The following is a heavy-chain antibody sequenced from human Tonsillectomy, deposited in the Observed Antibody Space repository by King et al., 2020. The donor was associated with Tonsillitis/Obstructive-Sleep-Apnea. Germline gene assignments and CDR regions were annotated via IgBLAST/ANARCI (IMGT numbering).Heavy chain of an antibody. CDR3: ARCGTLEWFDYYMDV. CDR1: GGSISRSTYY. J-gene: IGHJ6*03. D-gene: IGHD3-3*01. V-gene: IGHV4-39*01. CDR2: IYYSGST. Sequence: QLQESGPGLVKPSETLSLTCTVSGGSISRSTYYWGWIRQPPGKGLEWIGSIYYSGSTYYKPSLKSRVTISVDTSKNQFSLKLSSVTAADTAVYYCARCGTLEWFDYYMDVWGKGTTVTVSS.